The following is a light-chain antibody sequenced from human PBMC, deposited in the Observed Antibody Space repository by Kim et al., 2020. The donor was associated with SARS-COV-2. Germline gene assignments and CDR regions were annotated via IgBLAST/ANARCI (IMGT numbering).Light chain of an antibody. V-gene: IGKV3-20*01. CDR2: AAS. Sequence: SPGERATLPRRASQGVGSHHLAWEQQRPGPPPRLLIYAASSRATGIPDRFSGSGSGTDFTLTISRLEPEDFAVYYCQHYGSSSYTLGQGTKLEI. J-gene: IGKJ2*01. CDR1: QGVGSHH. CDR3: QHYGSSSYT.